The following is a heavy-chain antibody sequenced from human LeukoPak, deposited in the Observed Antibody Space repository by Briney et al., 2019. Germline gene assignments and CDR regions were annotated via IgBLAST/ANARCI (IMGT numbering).Heavy chain of an antibody. D-gene: IGHD2-2*01. CDR3: ARVVEYCSSTGCNYWYFDL. Sequence: GGSLRLSCAASGFTFSDYWIHWVRQAPGKGLVWVSRINTDGTSTTYADSVRGRFTISRDNAKNTLYLQMNSLRAEDTAVYYCARVVEYCSSTGCNYWYFDLWGRGTLVTVSS. J-gene: IGHJ2*01. CDR1: GFTFSDYW. V-gene: IGHV3-74*01. CDR2: INTDGTST.